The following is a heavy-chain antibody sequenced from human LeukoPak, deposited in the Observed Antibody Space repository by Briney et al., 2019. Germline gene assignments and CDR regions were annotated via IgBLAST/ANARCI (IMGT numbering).Heavy chain of an antibody. CDR3: ARKLSDSSGYYYYYYGMDV. V-gene: IGHV1-69*13. Sequence: GASVEVSCKASGGTFSSYAISWVRQAPGQGLEWMGGIIPIFGTTNYAQKFQGRVTITADESTSTAYMELSSLRSEDTAVYYCARKLSDSSGYYYYYYGMDVWGQGTTVTVSS. J-gene: IGHJ6*02. CDR2: IIPIFGTT. CDR1: GGTFSSYA. D-gene: IGHD3-22*01.